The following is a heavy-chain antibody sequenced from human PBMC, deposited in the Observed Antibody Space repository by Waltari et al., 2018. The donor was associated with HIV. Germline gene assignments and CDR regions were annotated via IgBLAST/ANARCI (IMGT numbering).Heavy chain of an antibody. CDR3: ATALYSSSSAGSIDY. V-gene: IGHV1-2*02. D-gene: IGHD6-6*01. CDR1: GYTFNGYY. Sequence: QVQLVQSGAEVKKPGASVKVSGKASGYTFNGYYLHWVRQAPGQGLEWMGWINPNSGGTNYAQKFQGRVTMTRDTSISTAYMELSRLRSDDTAVYYCATALYSSSSAGSIDYWGQGTLVTVSS. CDR2: INPNSGGT. J-gene: IGHJ4*02.